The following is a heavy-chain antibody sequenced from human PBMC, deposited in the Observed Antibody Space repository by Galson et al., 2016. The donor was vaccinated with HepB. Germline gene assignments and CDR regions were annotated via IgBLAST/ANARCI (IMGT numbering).Heavy chain of an antibody. D-gene: IGHD3-3*01. J-gene: IGHJ6*04. CDR3: AEDYDFSGRAKMDV. Sequence: SETLSLTCAVSPASFSGFSWTWIRQPPGKGLEWIGEINHSGTTNYSPSLKSRVTMSLDTSKKQFSLSLTSVTAADTAVYYCAEDYDFSGRAKMDVWGVGTMVTFAS. V-gene: IGHV4-34*01. CDR1: PASFSGFS. CDR2: INHSGTT.